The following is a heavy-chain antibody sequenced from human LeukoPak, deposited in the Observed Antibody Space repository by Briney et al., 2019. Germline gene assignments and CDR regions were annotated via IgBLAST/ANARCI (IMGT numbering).Heavy chain of an antibody. J-gene: IGHJ6*02. Sequence: HPGGSLRLSCAASGFTFSSYSMNWVRQAPGKGLEWVSYISSSSSTIYYADSVKGRFTISRDNAKNSLYLQMNSLRAEDTAVYYCARDCGGSCYHYYGMDVWGQGTTVTVSS. CDR3: ARDCGGSCYHYYGMDV. D-gene: IGHD2-15*01. CDR2: ISSSSSTI. CDR1: GFTFSSYS. V-gene: IGHV3-48*04.